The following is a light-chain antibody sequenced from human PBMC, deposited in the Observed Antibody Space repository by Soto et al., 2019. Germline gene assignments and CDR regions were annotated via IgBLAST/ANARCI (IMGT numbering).Light chain of an antibody. CDR3: SSYTSSSTLDVI. J-gene: IGLJ2*01. CDR2: DVS. CDR1: SGDVGGYNY. Sequence: QSALTQPASVSGSPEQSITISCTGTSGDVGGYNYVSWYQQHPGKAPKLMIYDVSNRPSGVSNRFSGSKSGNTASLTISGLQAEDEADYYCSSYTSSSTLDVIFGGGTQLTVL. V-gene: IGLV2-14*01.